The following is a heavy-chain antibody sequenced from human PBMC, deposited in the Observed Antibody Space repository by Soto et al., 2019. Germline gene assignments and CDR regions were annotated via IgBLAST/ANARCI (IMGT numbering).Heavy chain of an antibody. CDR3: ARDREYYENTGISAFDI. CDR1: GFTFSGYA. CDR2: IRGNSSTI. V-gene: IGHV3-48*02. Sequence: GSLRLSCTYFGFTFSGYAMDWVRHAPGNGLEWVSYIRGNSSTIYYADSVKGRFTISRDNAKNSLSLQIKSLRDEDTAVYYCARDREYYENTGISAFDIWGQGTMVTVSS. D-gene: IGHD3-22*01. J-gene: IGHJ3*02.